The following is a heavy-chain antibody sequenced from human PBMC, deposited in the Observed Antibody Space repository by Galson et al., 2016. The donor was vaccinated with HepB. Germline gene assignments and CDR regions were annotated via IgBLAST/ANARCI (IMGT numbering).Heavy chain of an antibody. CDR1: GGSVSTGSYY. Sequence: ETLSLTCTVSGGSVSTGSYYWSWIRQPPGKGLEWIGYIYYCGSTNYNPSLKSRVTISVDTSKNQFSLKLSSVTAADTAVYYCARRAPLSRWFGEYDHWGQGTLVTVSS. V-gene: IGHV4-61*01. CDR2: IYYCGST. CDR3: ARRAPLSRWFGEYDH. D-gene: IGHD3-10*01. J-gene: IGHJ4*02.